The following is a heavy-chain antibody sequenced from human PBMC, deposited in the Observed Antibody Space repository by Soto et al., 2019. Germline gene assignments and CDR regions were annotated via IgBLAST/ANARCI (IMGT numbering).Heavy chain of an antibody. V-gene: IGHV4-59*08. CDR3: ARHDYYDSSGPSDW. D-gene: IGHD3-22*01. CDR1: GGSISTYF. J-gene: IGHJ4*02. CDR2: IYHTGST. Sequence: SETLSLTCTVSGGSISTYFWSWIRQPPGKGLEWIGFIYHTGSTKYNPSLKSRVAISVDTSKNQFSLKLSSVTAADTAIYYCARHDYYDSSGPSDWWGQGIPVTVSS.